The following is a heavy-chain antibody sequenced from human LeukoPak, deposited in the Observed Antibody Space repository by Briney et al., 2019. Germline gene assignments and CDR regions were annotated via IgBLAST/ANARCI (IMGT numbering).Heavy chain of an antibody. J-gene: IGHJ3*02. CDR3: ARWFVVPAAGEGYAFDI. Sequence: ASVKVSCKASGYTFTGYYMHWVRQAPGQGLEWMGWINPDSGGTNYAQKFQGRVTMTRDTSVSTAYMELSRLTSDDTAVYYCARWFVVPAAGEGYAFDIWGQGTMVTVSA. D-gene: IGHD2-2*01. CDR2: INPDSGGT. V-gene: IGHV1-2*02. CDR1: GYTFTGYY.